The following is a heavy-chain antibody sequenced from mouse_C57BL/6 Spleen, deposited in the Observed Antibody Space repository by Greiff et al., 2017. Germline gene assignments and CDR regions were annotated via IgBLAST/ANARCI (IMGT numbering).Heavy chain of an antibody. J-gene: IGHJ1*03. CDR3: ARPYGSSYWYFDV. V-gene: IGHV1-72*01. Sequence: VQLKESGAELVKPGASVKLSCKASGYTFTSSWMHWVKQRPGRGLEWIGRIDPNSGGTKYNEKFKSKATLTVDKPSSTAYMQLSSLTSEDSAVYYCARPYGSSYWYFDVWGTGTTVTVSS. CDR1: GYTFTSSW. CDR2: IDPNSGGT. D-gene: IGHD1-1*01.